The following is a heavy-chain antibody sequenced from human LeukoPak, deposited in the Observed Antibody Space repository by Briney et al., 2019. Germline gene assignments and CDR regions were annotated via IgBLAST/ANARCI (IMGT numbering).Heavy chain of an antibody. Sequence: ASVKVSCKASGYTFTSYYMHWVRQAPGQGLEWMGIINPSGGSTSYAQKFQGRVTMTRDTSTSTVYMELSSLRSEDTAVYYCARDRQQKLVAHYYYYGMDVWGQGTTVTVSS. CDR2: INPSGGST. V-gene: IGHV1-46*01. J-gene: IGHJ6*02. CDR3: ARDRQQKLVAHYYYYGMDV. D-gene: IGHD6-13*01. CDR1: GYTFTSYY.